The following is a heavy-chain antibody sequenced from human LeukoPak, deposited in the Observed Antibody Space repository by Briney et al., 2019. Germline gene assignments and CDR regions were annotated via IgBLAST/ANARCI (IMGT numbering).Heavy chain of an antibody. V-gene: IGHV5-51*01. CDR1: GYSFTSYW. CDR3: ARLVAGYSSGWSGRGWFDP. Sequence: AGGSLQISCKGSGYSFTSYWIGWVRQMPGKGLEWMGIIYPGDSDTRYSPSFQGHVTISADKSISPAYLQWSSLKASDTAMYYCARLVAGYSSGWSGRGWFDPWGQGTLVTVSS. CDR2: IYPGDSDT. D-gene: IGHD6-19*01. J-gene: IGHJ5*02.